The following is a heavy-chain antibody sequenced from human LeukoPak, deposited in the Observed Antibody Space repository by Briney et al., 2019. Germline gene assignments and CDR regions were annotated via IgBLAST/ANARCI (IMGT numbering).Heavy chain of an antibody. V-gene: IGHV3-66*01. CDR3: ARGVRESYGYVWAAFDI. CDR2: IYSGGST. CDR1: GFTVSSSY. Sequence: GGSLRLSCAASGFTVSSSYMSWVRQAPGKGLEWVSVIYSGGSTYYADSVKGRFTISRDNSKNTLYLQMNSLRAEDTAVYYCARGVRESYGYVWAAFDIWGQGTMVTVSS. J-gene: IGHJ3*02. D-gene: IGHD5-18*01.